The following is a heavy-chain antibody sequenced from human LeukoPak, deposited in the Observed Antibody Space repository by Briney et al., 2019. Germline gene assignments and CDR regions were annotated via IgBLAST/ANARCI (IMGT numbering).Heavy chain of an antibody. Sequence: SETLSLTCAVYGAPFSYYYWSWIRQAPGKGLEWIGDVNHSGNTKYNPSLKSRVSISVDTSKNQVSLKMSSVTAADTAVYYCVREPEKYYDIVTGYRYFDYWGQGTLVTVSS. V-gene: IGHV4-34*01. D-gene: IGHD3-9*01. CDR1: GAPFSYYY. CDR3: VREPEKYYDIVTGYRYFDY. CDR2: VNHSGNT. J-gene: IGHJ4*02.